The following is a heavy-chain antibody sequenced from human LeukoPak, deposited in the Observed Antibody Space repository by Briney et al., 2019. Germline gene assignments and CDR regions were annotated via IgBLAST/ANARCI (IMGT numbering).Heavy chain of an antibody. CDR2: ISSSSSYI. Sequence: PGGSLRLSCAASGFTFSSYGVHWVRQAPGKGLEWVSSISSSSSYIYYADSVKGRFTISRDNAKNSLYLQMNSLRAEDTAVYYCASLRNMDYFDYWGQGTLVTVSS. V-gene: IGHV3-21*01. J-gene: IGHJ4*02. D-gene: IGHD2/OR15-2a*01. CDR3: ASLRNMDYFDY. CDR1: GFTFSSYG.